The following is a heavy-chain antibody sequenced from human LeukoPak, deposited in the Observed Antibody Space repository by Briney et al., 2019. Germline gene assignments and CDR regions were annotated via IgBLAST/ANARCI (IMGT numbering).Heavy chain of an antibody. CDR2: IYHSGDT. D-gene: IGHD4-17*01. J-gene: IGHJ4*02. CDR1: VYSISSGHY. V-gene: IGHV4-38-2*02. CDR3: AKVSRLNQPIPVTFDY. Sequence: PSETLSLTCTVSVYSISSGHYWGWIRQPPGKGLEWIGSIYHSGDTYYNPSLKSRVTISVDTSNNQFSLKLRSVPAADTGVYYCAKVSRLNQPIPVTFDYWGQGTLVTVSS.